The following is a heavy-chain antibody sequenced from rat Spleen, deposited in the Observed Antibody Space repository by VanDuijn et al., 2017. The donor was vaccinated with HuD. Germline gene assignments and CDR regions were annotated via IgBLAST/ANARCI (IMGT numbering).Heavy chain of an antibody. J-gene: IGHJ2*01. Sequence: QVQLKESGPGLVQPSQTLSLTCTVSGFSLTGNNVYWIRQAPGKGLEWMGRMRYDGDTYYNSALKSRLSISRDTSKNQIFLKMNSLQTDDTGTYYCTRDQYSLDYWGQGVMVTVSS. V-gene: IGHV2-63*01. CDR2: MRYDGDT. CDR3: TRDQYSLDY. CDR1: GFSLTGNN. D-gene: IGHD1-8*01.